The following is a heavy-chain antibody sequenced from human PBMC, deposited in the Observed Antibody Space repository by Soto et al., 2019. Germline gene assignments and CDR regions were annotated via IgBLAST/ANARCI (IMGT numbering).Heavy chain of an antibody. CDR2: IIPIFGTA. CDR1: GGTFSSYA. J-gene: IGHJ4*02. CDR3: ARGGGWYSYYFDY. Sequence: VKVSCKASGGTFSSYAISWVRQVPGQGLEWMGGIIPIFGTANYAQKFQGRVTITADESTSTAYMELSSLRSEDTAVYYCARGGGWYSYYFDYWGQGTLVTVSS. D-gene: IGHD6-19*01. V-gene: IGHV1-69*01.